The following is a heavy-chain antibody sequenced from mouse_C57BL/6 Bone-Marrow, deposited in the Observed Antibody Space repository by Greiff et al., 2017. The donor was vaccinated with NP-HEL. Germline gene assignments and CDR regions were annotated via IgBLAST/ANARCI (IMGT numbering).Heavy chain of an antibody. CDR3: TTCGYYGYFDV. CDR2: IDPENGDT. J-gene: IGHJ1*03. V-gene: IGHV14-4*01. D-gene: IGHD2-2*01. Sequence: VQLQQSGAELVRPGASVKLSCTASGFNIKDDYMHWGKQRPEQGLEWIGWIDPENGDTEYASKFQGKATITADTSSNTAYLQLSSLTSEDTAVYYCTTCGYYGYFDVWGTGTTVTVSS. CDR1: GFNIKDDY.